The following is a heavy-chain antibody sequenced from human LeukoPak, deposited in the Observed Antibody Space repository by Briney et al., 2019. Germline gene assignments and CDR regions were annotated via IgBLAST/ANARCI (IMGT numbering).Heavy chain of an antibody. CDR3: AGGYYCGSGSYYSSFDY. D-gene: IGHD3-10*01. J-gene: IGHJ4*02. Sequence: SETLSLTCTVSGYSISSGYYWGWIRQPPGKGLEWIGSIYHSGSTYYNPSLKSRVTISVDTSKNQFSLKLSSVTAADTAVYYCAGGYYCGSGSYYSSFDYWGQGTLVTVSS. CDR1: GYSISSGYY. V-gene: IGHV4-38-2*02. CDR2: IYHSGST.